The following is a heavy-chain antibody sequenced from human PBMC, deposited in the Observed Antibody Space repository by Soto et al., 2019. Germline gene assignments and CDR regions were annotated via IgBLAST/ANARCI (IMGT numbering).Heavy chain of an antibody. D-gene: IGHD3-3*01. CDR2: IKEGGSQK. V-gene: IGHV3-7*01. Sequence: GGSLRLSCAASGFTFSSFWMSWVRQAPGKGGEWVANIKEGGSQKYYVDSVKGRFTISRDNAKNLLFLQMNSLRVGDTAVYYCARTIFPFDYWGQGTLVTVSS. CDR1: GFTFSSFW. J-gene: IGHJ4*02. CDR3: ARTIFPFDY.